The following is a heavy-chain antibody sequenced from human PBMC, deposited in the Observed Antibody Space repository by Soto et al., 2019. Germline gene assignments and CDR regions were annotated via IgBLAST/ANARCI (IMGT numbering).Heavy chain of an antibody. CDR1: GYSFSSYG. J-gene: IGHJ6*02. Sequence: GASVKVSCKASGYSFSSYGITWVRQAPGQGLEWLGWISPYNDDTKYAQRLQGRVTMTTDTSTRTAYMDIRGLRSDGTAIYYCARGGYYDSSGARNYHYYGMDVWGQGTTVTVSS. D-gene: IGHD3-22*01. CDR2: ISPYNDDT. V-gene: IGHV1-18*01. CDR3: ARGGYYDSSGARNYHYYGMDV.